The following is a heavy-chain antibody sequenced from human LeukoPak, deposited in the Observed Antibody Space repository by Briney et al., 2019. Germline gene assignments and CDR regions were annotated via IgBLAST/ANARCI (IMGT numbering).Heavy chain of an antibody. CDR1: GYTFTSYD. CDR2: MNPNSGNT. J-gene: IGHJ3*02. D-gene: IGHD6-6*01. V-gene: IGHV1-8*03. Sequence: ASVKVSCKASGYTFTSYDINWVRQATGQGLEWMGWMNPNSGNTGYAQKFQGRVTITADKSTSTAYMELSSLRSEDTAVYYCARHLSSSGADDAFDIWGQGTMVTVSS. CDR3: ARHLSSSGADDAFDI.